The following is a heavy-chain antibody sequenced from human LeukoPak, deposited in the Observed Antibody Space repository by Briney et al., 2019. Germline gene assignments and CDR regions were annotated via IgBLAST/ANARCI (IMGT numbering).Heavy chain of an antibody. CDR3: ARLVYSNYVDY. Sequence: SETLSLTCTVSGSSISSSSYYWGWIRQPPGKGLEWIGSIYYSGSTYYNPSLKSRVTISVDTSKNQFSLKLSSETAADTAVYYCARLVYSNYVDYWGQGTLLTVSS. J-gene: IGHJ4*02. V-gene: IGHV4-39*01. CDR1: GSSISSSSYY. D-gene: IGHD4-11*01. CDR2: IYYSGST.